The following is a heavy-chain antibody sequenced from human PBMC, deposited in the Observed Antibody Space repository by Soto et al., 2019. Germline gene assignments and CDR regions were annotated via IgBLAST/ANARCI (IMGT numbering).Heavy chain of an antibody. D-gene: IGHD3-10*01. Sequence: QVQLQESGPGLVKPSETLSLTCTVSGGSISSYYWSWIRQPPGKGLEWIGYIYYSGSTNYNPSLKSRDTISVDTSKNQFSLKLSSVTAADTAVYYCARVLWFGEFIWFDPWGQGNLVTVSS. CDR1: GGSISSYY. V-gene: IGHV4-59*01. CDR3: ARVLWFGEFIWFDP. J-gene: IGHJ5*02. CDR2: IYYSGST.